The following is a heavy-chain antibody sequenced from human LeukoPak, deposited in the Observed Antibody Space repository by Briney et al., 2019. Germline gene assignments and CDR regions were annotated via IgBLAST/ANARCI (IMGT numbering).Heavy chain of an antibody. D-gene: IGHD1-26*01. J-gene: IGHJ3*02. CDR1: AFIFSKFA. CDR2: IWNDGSDE. CDR3: AFEIGRSQGAFDI. Sequence: GGSLRLSCAASAFIFSKFAMHWVRQAPGKGLEWVAAIWNDGSDENYADSVKGRFTISSDNSKNTLYLQINSLRAEDTAVYYCAFEIGRSQGAFDIWGQGTMNTVSS. V-gene: IGHV3-33*01.